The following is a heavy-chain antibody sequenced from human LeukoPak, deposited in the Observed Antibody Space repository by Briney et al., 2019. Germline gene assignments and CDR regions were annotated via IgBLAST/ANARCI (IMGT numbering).Heavy chain of an antibody. Sequence: SVKVSCKASGFTFTSSAVQWVRQARGQRLEWIGWIVVGSGNTNYAQKFQERVTITRDMSTSTAYMELSSLRSEDTAVYYCAAVIPRYSSSSNADYWGQGTLVTVSS. CDR2: IVVGSGNT. CDR3: AAVIPRYSSSSNADY. J-gene: IGHJ4*02. CDR1: GFTFTSSA. D-gene: IGHD6-6*01. V-gene: IGHV1-58*01.